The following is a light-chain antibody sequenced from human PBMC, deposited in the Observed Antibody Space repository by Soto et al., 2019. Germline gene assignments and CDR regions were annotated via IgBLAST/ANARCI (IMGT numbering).Light chain of an antibody. CDR1: QSISSW. V-gene: IGKV1-5*03. CDR2: KAS. CDR3: QQYNSYLWT. Sequence: DIQMTQSPSTLSASVGDRVTITCRASQSISSWLAWYQQKPGKAPKLLIFKASSLESGVPSRFSGTGSGTEFTLTISSLQPDDFETSYCQQYNSYLWTFGQGTKVDIK. J-gene: IGKJ1*01.